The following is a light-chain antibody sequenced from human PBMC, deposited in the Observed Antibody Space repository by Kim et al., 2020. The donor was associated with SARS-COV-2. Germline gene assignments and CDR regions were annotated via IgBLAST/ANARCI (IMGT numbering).Light chain of an antibody. J-gene: IGLJ3*02. CDR3: SSYTSSSTLV. V-gene: IGLV2-14*03. CDR1: SSDVGGYNY. CDR2: DVS. Sequence: GQPSPNSCPGTSSDVGGYNYVSGYQQHPGKAQKLMIYDVSNRPSEASNRLSRSKSGNTASLTISGPQAGDEGDYYCSSYTSSSTLVFGGGTQLTVL.